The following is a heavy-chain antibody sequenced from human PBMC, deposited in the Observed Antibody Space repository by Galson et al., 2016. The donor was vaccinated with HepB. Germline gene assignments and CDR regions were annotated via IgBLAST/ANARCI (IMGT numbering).Heavy chain of an antibody. CDR2: IKHRLDGATT. Sequence: SLRLSCATSGFTFKNAYMSWVRQAPGKGLEWVGRIKHRLDGATTDYVANVKGRFTISRDDSKTTLYPQMTSLRAEDTGVYYCTTAGSHWYRVDFWGQGTLVTVSS. V-gene: IGHV3-15*01. J-gene: IGHJ4*02. D-gene: IGHD6-19*01. CDR1: GFTFKNAY. CDR3: TTAGSHWYRVDF.